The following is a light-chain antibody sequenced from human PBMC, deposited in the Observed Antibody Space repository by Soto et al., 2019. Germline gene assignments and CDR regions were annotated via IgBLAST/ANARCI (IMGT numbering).Light chain of an antibody. V-gene: IGLV1-40*01. CDR1: SSNIGAEYD. Sequence: QSVLTQPPSVSGAPGQRVAISCTGSSSNIGAEYDVHWYQQLPGTAPKRLIYGDNNRPSGVPDRFSGSKSGTSASLAITGLQPEDEADYYCQSYDSSLSGYVFGTRTKVTVL. CDR3: QSYDSSLSGYV. J-gene: IGLJ1*01. CDR2: GDN.